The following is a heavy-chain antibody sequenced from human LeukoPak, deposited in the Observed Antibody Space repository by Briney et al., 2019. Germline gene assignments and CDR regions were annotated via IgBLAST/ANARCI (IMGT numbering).Heavy chain of an antibody. D-gene: IGHD6-13*01. Sequence: PGGSLRLSCAASGFIFSNYAMYWVRQAPGKGLEWVSATSGRSDNTYYADSVKGRFTLSRDSSKNTLYLQMNSLRAEDTAVYYCAKWARYSSSAFDPWGQGTLVTVSS. V-gene: IGHV3-23*01. CDR3: AKWARYSSSAFDP. CDR1: GFIFSNYA. J-gene: IGHJ5*02. CDR2: TSGRSDNT.